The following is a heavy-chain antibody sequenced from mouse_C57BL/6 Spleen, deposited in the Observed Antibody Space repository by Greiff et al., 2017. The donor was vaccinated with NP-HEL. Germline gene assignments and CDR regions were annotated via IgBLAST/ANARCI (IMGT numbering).Heavy chain of an antibody. CDR1: GYTFTSYW. CDR2: IHPNSGST. D-gene: IGHD2-5*01. V-gene: IGHV1-64*01. Sequence: QVQLQQSGAELVKPGASVKLSCKASGYTFTSYWMHWVKQRPGQGLEWIGMIHPNSGSTNYNEKFKSKATLTVDKSSSTAYMQLSSLTSEDSAVYYCARSDSNYDYYAMDYWGQGTSVTVSS. CDR3: ARSDSNYDYYAMDY. J-gene: IGHJ4*01.